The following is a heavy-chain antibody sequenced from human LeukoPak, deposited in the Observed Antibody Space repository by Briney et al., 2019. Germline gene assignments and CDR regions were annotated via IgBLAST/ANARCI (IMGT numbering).Heavy chain of an antibody. CDR1: GGSIGSYY. CDR2: MYYSGIT. CDR3: AREGLLCGGDCYRDAFDI. V-gene: IGHV4-59*01. D-gene: IGHD2-21*02. Sequence: SETLSLTCTVSGGSIGSYYWSWIRQPPGKGLKWIGYMYYSGITNYNRSLKSRVTISVDTSKNQFSLQLSSVTAADTAVYYCAREGLLCGGDCYRDAFDIWGQGTMVTVSS. J-gene: IGHJ3*02.